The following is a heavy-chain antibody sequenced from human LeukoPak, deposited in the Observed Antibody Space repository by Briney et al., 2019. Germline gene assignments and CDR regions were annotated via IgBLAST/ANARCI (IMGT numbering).Heavy chain of an antibody. V-gene: IGHV4-4*07. J-gene: IGHJ5*01. D-gene: IGHD1-1*01. CDR1: GGSISTSY. CDR2: IYISGSP. Sequence: PSETLSLTCTVSGGSISTSYWNWVRQPAGKGLEWIGRIYISGSPKYNPSLKSRATMSVDTSKNLFSLRLTSVIAADTAVYYCAKATAGVEATTGFDSWGHGALVTVAS. CDR3: AKATAGVEATTGFDS.